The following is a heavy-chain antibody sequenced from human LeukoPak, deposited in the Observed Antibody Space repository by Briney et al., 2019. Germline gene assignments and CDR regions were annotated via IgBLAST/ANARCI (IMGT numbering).Heavy chain of an antibody. J-gene: IGHJ5*02. CDR2: VNIDESST. D-gene: IGHD2-15*01. Sequence: GGSLRLSRAASGFTFSNYWMHWVRQGPGKGLVWVSRVNIDESSTNYADSVKGRFTISRDNAKNTLYLQMNSLRAEDTAVYYCARDRGYCSGGRCLGGWFDRWGQGTLVTVSS. V-gene: IGHV3-74*01. CDR3: ARDRGYCSGGRCLGGWFDR. CDR1: GFTFSNYW.